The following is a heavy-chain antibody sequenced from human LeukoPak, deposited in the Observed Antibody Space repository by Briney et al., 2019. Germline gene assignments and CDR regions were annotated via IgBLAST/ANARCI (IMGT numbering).Heavy chain of an antibody. CDR3: ARARKQLVRPYYMDV. D-gene: IGHD6-13*01. Sequence: PSETLSLTCAVYGGSFSGYYWSWIRQPPGKGLEWIGEINHSGSTNYNPSLKSRVTISVDTSKNQFSLKLSSVTAADTAVYYCARARKQLVRPYYMDVWGKGTTVTVSS. J-gene: IGHJ6*03. CDR1: GGSFSGYY. V-gene: IGHV4-34*01. CDR2: INHSGST.